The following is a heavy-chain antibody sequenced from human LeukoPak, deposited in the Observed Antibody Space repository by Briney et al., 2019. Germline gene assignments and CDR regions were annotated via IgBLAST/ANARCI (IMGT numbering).Heavy chain of an antibody. J-gene: IGHJ4*02. CDR1: GFTFSSYA. V-gene: IGHV3-23*01. CDR3: AKVKASPKYYGDDYFDY. Sequence: PGGSLRLSCAASGFTFSSYAMSWVRQAPGKGLEWVSAISGSGGSTYYADSVKGRFTISRDNSKNTLYLQMNSLRAEDTAVYYCAKVKASPKYYGDDYFDYWGQGTLVTVSS. CDR2: ISGSGGST. D-gene: IGHD4-17*01.